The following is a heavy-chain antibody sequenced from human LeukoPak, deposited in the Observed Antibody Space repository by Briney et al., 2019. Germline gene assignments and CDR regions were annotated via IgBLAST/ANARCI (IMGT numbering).Heavy chain of an antibody. CDR3: ARDPDQIDGANFDY. J-gene: IGHJ4*02. CDR1: GFTFSYYW. Sequence: GGSLRLSCTASGFTFSYYWINWVRQAPGKGLEWVANINQDGSKKNYVDSVKGRFTISRDNAKNSLYLQMNSLRAEDTALYYCARDPDQIDGANFDYWGQGTLVTVSS. V-gene: IGHV3-7*01. CDR2: INQDGSKK. D-gene: IGHD2-8*01.